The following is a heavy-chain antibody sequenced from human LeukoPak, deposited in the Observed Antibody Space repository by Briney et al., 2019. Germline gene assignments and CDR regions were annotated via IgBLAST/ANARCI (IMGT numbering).Heavy chain of an antibody. CDR2: IKSKTDGGTT. CDR3: ARGQGIGYYYDSSGIGYFDY. D-gene: IGHD3-22*01. J-gene: IGHJ4*02. Sequence: PGGSLRLSCAASGFTFSNAWMSWVRQAPGKGLEWVGRIKSKTDGGTTDYAAPVKGRFTISRDDSKNTLYLQMNSLRAEDTAVYYCARGQGIGYYYDSSGIGYFDYWGQGTLVTVSS. V-gene: IGHV3-15*01. CDR1: GFTFSNAW.